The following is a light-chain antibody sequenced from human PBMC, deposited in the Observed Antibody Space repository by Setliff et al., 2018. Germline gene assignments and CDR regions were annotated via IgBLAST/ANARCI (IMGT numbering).Light chain of an antibody. J-gene: IGLJ1*01. CDR2: NVS. CDR3: NAYTSRSTDV. Sequence: QSALTQPASVSGSPGQSITISCSGTSSDVGSYDLVSRYQQHPGKAPKLIIYNVSGRPSGVSHRFSGSKSDNTASLTISGLQAEDEADYYCNAYTSRSTDVFGSGTKGTVL. CDR1: SSDVGSYDL. V-gene: IGLV2-14*03.